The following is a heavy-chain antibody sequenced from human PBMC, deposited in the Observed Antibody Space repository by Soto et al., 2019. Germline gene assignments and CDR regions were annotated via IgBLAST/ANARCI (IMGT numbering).Heavy chain of an antibody. V-gene: IGHV1-24*01. Sequence: GASVKVSCKVSGYTLTELSMHWVRQAPGKGLEWMGGFDPEDVETIYAQKFQGRVTMTEDTSTDTAYMELSSLRSEDTAVYYCATFLTGDAASRTRFDYWGQGTLVTVSS. CDR2: FDPEDVET. D-gene: IGHD3-9*01. J-gene: IGHJ4*02. CDR3: ATFLTGDAASRTRFDY. CDR1: GYTLTELS.